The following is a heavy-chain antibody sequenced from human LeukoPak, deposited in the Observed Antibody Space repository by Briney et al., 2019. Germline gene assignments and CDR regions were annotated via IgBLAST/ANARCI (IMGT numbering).Heavy chain of an antibody. CDR3: ARVHEVQRPHDAFDI. V-gene: IGHV4-4*07. Sequence: KPSETLSLTCTVSGGSISSYYWSWIRQPAGKGLEWIGRIYTSGSTNYNPSLKSRVTMSVDTSKNQFSLKLSSVTAADTAVYYCARVHEVQRPHDAFDIWGQGTMVTVSS. J-gene: IGHJ3*02. CDR1: GGSISSYY. CDR2: IYTSGST.